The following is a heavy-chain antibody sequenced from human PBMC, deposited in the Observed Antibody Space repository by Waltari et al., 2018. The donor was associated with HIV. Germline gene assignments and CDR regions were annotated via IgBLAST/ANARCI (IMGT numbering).Heavy chain of an antibody. CDR2: IWYDGSNK. J-gene: IGHJ6*02. D-gene: IGHD3-10*01. Sequence: QVQLVESGEGVAKPGRSLRLPCAASDFPFSSIGMHWVRQAPGKGLEWVAVIWYDGSNKYYADSVKGRFSISRDNSKNTLYLQMNSLRAEDTAVYFCARRGVLTYYYTMDVWGQGTTVTVSS. CDR3: ARRGVLTYYYTMDV. CDR1: DFPFSSIG. V-gene: IGHV3-33*01.